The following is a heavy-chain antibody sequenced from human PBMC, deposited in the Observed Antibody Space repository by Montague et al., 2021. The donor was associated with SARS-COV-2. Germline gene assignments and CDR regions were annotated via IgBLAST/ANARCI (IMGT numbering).Heavy chain of an antibody. CDR2: IRCGGSN. J-gene: IGHJ4*01. CDR1: GGSMARSSDY. CDR3: AKLGYCRGGACFGVGFEF. Sequence: SETLSLTCTVSGGSMARSSDYWAWLRQPPGRGRIWVTTIRCGGSNYSNLSLQSRISVSVDTSQNQLSLTLASATAADTAVYYCAKLGYCRGGACFGVGFEFWGQGTSVTVSS. D-gene: IGHD2-15*01. V-gene: IGHV4-39*01.